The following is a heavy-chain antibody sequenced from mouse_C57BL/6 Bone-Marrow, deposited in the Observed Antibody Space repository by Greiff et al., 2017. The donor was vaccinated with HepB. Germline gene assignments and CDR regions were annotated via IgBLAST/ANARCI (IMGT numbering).Heavy chain of an antibody. D-gene: IGHD2-5*01. CDR3: TTGSNYVWFAY. J-gene: IGHJ3*01. CDR1: GFNIKDDY. CDR2: IDPENGDT. V-gene: IGHV14-4*01. Sequence: DVQLQESGAELVRPGASVKLSCTASGFNIKDDYMHWVKQRPEQGLEWIGWIDPENGDTEYASKFQGKATITADTSSNTAYLQLSSLTSEDTAVYYCTTGSNYVWFAYWGQGTLVTVSA.